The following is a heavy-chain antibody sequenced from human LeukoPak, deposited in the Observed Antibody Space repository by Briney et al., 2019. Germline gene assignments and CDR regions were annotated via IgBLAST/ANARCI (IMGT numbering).Heavy chain of an antibody. D-gene: IGHD2-8*01. V-gene: IGHV4-34*01. CDR2: INHSGST. J-gene: IGHJ4*02. CDR3: ARGPDIVLMLYAVYDY. Sequence: PSETLSLTCAVYGGSFSGYYWSWIRQPPGNGLEWIGEINHSGSTNYNPSLKSRVTISVDTSKNQFSLKLSSVTAADTAVYYCARGPDIVLMLYAVYDYWGQGTLVTVSS. CDR1: GGSFSGYY.